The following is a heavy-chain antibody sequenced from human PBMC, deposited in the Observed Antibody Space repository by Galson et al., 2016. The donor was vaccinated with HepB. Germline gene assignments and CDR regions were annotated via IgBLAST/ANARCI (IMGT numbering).Heavy chain of an antibody. CDR1: GGTFITHG. CDR2: IIPLTGIP. V-gene: IGHV1-69*10. D-gene: IGHD2-21*01. Sequence: SVKVSCKASGGTFITHGISWVRQAPGQGLEWMGAIIPLTGIPNYAQKFQGRLTITADKSTTTAHMELSSLRSEDTAVYYCARAEIAGQNYYYGVDVWGQWRTVTVSS. J-gene: IGHJ6*02. CDR3: ARAEIAGQNYYYGVDV.